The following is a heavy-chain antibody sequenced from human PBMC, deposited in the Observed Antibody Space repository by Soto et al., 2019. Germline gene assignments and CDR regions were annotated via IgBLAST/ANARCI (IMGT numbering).Heavy chain of an antibody. J-gene: IGHJ4*02. CDR3: ARGYGGYDY. V-gene: IGHV3-23*01. CDR1: GFVFRAFD. CDR2: ISGNGGST. D-gene: IGHD5-12*01. Sequence: PGGSLRLSCAASGFVFRAFDMSWFRQAPDKGLEWVSGISGNGGSTYYADSVKGRFTISRDNSKNTLFLRMNSLRAEDTAVYYCARGYGGYDYWGQGTLVTVSS.